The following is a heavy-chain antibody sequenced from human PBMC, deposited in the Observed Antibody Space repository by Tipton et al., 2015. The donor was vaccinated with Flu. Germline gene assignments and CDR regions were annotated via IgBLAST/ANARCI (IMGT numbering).Heavy chain of an antibody. V-gene: IGHV4-39*01. D-gene: IGHD3-10*02. CDR2: IYPTGTT. J-gene: IGHJ4*02. CDR1: SGSIRSTNYF. CDR3: ARLSYYDVDLKNFYFEY. Sequence: GLVKPSETLSLTCTVSSGSIRSTNYFCAWIRQPPGKRLELIGSIYPTGTTYYNPSLKSRVTISVDTSKSQFSLMLKSVTAADTAVYYCARLSYYDVDLKNFYFEYWGRGALVTVSS.